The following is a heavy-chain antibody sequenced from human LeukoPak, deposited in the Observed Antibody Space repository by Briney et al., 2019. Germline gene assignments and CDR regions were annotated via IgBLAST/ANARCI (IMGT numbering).Heavy chain of an antibody. CDR3: ARVASRAFDY. CDR2: IYTGATT. J-gene: IGHJ4*02. V-gene: IGHV3-66*01. Sequence: PGGSLRLSCAASGFTVSSNYMSWVRQAPGKGLEGVSIIYTGATTYYADSVKGRFTLSRDNSKNTLYLQMNSLRAEDTATYYCARVASRAFDYWGQGTLVTVSS. CDR1: GFTVSSNY.